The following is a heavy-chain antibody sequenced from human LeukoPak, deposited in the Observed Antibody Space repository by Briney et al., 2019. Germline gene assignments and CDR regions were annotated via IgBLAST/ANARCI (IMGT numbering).Heavy chain of an antibody. CDR3: AKSFPCYYGSGSLFDL. V-gene: IGHV3-30*18. CDR2: ISYDGSNK. J-gene: IGHJ2*01. CDR1: GFTFSSYG. Sequence: PGGSLRLSCAASGFTFSSYGMHWVRQAPGKGLEWVAVISYDGSNKYYADSVKGRFTISRDNSKNTLYLQMNSLRAEDTAVYYCAKSFPCYYGSGSLFDLWGRGTLVTVSS. D-gene: IGHD3-10*01.